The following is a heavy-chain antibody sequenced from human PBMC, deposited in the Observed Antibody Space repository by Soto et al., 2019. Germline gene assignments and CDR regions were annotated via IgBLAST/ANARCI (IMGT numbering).Heavy chain of an antibody. CDR1: GFTFSSYA. D-gene: IGHD3-22*01. V-gene: IGHV3-30-3*01. J-gene: IGHJ4*02. CDR2: ISYDGSNK. CDR3: AKAGRITMIESVDY. Sequence: GGSLRLSCAASGFTFSSYAMHWVRQAPGKGLEWVAVISYDGSNKYYADSVKGRFTISRDNSKNTLYLQMNSLRAEDTAVYYCAKAGRITMIESVDYWGQGTLVTVSS.